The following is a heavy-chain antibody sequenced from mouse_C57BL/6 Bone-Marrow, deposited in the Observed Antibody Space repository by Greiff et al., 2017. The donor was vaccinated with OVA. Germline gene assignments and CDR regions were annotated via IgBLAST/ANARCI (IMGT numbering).Heavy chain of an antibody. V-gene: IGHV1-81*01. CDR2: IYPRSGNT. Sequence: QVQLQQSGAELARPGASVKLSCKASGYTFTSYGISWVKQRPGQGLEWIGEIYPRSGNTYYNEKFKGKATLTADKSSSTAYMELRSLTSEDSAVYFCAGSSGYEGFADWGQGTLVTVSA. CDR1: GYTFTSYG. D-gene: IGHD3-2*02. CDR3: AGSSGYEGFAD. J-gene: IGHJ3*01.